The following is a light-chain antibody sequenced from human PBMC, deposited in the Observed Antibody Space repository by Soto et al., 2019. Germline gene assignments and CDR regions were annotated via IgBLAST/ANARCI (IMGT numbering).Light chain of an antibody. CDR1: SNTIGGYNV. V-gene: IGLV2-23*01. CDR2: EGI. J-gene: IGLJ1*01. CDR3: CSYVGATTYV. Sequence: PGSVAGWRGQWITISCPENSNTIGGYNVVSWYQQHPGKAPKVIIYEGIKRPSGVSNRFSGSISGSTASLTISGLQAEDEAAYYCCSYVGATTYVFRTGTNV.